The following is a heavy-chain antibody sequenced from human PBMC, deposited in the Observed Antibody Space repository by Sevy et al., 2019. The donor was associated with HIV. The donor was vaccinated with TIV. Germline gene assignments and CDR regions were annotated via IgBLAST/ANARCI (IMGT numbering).Heavy chain of an antibody. Sequence: GGSLRLSCTASGFTFADYGMGWFRQAPGKGLEWVGFIRGKAHGGTAEYAASVKGRFTISRDDSKSIAYLQMNSLKNEDTAVYFCSRNGEDYYDILTGQFHFDCWGQRALVTVSS. J-gene: IGHJ4*02. CDR1: GFTFADYG. CDR2: IRGKAHGGTA. V-gene: IGHV3-49*03. D-gene: IGHD3-9*01. CDR3: SRNGEDYYDILTGQFHFDC.